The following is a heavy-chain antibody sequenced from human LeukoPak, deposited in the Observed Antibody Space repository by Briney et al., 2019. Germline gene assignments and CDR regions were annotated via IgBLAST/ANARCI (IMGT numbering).Heavy chain of an antibody. CDR1: GYTFTGYY. Sequence: ASVKVSCKASGYTFTGYYMHCVRQAPGQGLEWMGWINPNSGGTNYAQKFQGRVTMTRDTSISTAYMELSRLRSDDTAVYYCARDPMETPNTYYYYMDVWGKGTTVTVSS. V-gene: IGHV1-2*02. CDR2: INPNSGGT. D-gene: IGHD4-23*01. J-gene: IGHJ6*03. CDR3: ARDPMETPNTYYYYMDV.